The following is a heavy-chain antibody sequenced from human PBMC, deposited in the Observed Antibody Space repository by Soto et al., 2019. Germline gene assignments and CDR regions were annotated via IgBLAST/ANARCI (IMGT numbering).Heavy chain of an antibody. D-gene: IGHD3-22*01. CDR1: GFTFSSCG. CDR2: IKQDVREK. V-gene: IGHV3-7*01. J-gene: IGHJ4*02. Sequence: GWSLRLSGAASGFTFSSCGRSLVRQAPGKGLEWVANIKQDVREKYYVDSVKGRFTISRDNAKNSLYLQMNRLRAEDTAVYYCATPLTPMIYRNYYFDYWGQGTLVTVSS. CDR3: ATPLTPMIYRNYYFDY.